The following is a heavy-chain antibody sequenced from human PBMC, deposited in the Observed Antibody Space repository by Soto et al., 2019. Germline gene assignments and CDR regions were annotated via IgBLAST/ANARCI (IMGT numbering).Heavy chain of an antibody. CDR1: GFTFSNYY. CDR2: ISSSGSSK. V-gene: IGHV3-11*01. Sequence: GGSLRLSCAASGFTFSNYYMSWIRQAPGKGLEWVSYISSSGSSKKYGDSVKGRLTISRDNAKNSLSLEMKSLRADDTAVYYCARSSGYYYVDYFDNWGQGTLVTVSS. CDR3: ARSSGYYYVDYFDN. J-gene: IGHJ4*02. D-gene: IGHD3-22*01.